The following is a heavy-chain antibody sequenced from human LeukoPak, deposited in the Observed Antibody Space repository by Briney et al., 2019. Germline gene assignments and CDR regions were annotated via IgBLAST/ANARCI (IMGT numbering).Heavy chain of an antibody. D-gene: IGHD3-10*01. Sequence: PGGSLRLSCAASGFTFSSYWMHWVRQAPGKGLVWVSGISWNSGSIGYADSVKGRFTISRDNAKNSLYLQMNSLRAEDTALYYCAKGFYGSGFYGMDVWGQGTTVTVSS. J-gene: IGHJ6*02. V-gene: IGHV3-9*01. CDR1: GFTFSSYW. CDR2: ISWNSGSI. CDR3: AKGFYGSGFYGMDV.